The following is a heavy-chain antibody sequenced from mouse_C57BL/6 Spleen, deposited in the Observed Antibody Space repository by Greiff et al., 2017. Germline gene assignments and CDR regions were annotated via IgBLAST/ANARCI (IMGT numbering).Heavy chain of an antibody. Sequence: VQLQQSGAELVKPGASVKLSCTASGFNIKDYYMHWVKQRTEQGLEWIGRIDPEDGETKYAPKFQGKATITADTSSNTAYLQLSSLTSEDTAVYYCAPRYTTGVANRYFDVWGTGTTVTVSS. D-gene: IGHD1-1*01. CDR1: GFNIKDYY. J-gene: IGHJ1*03. V-gene: IGHV14-2*01. CDR2: IDPEDGET. CDR3: APRYTTGVANRYFDV.